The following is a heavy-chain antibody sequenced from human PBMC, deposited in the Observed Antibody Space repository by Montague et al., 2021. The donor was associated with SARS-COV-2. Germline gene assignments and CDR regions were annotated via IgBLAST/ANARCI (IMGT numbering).Heavy chain of an antibody. D-gene: IGHD1-1*01. Sequence: SETLSLTCSVSGDSLTYFYWSWLRQTPGKGLEWIGYIFYSGSTKYNPSLQSRVTFSVDTSRNQFSLNLDCVTAADTGVYYCARGATRSFDHWGQGVLVTVSS. V-gene: IGHV4-59*01. CDR1: GDSLTYFY. CDR2: IFYSGST. CDR3: ARGATRSFDH. J-gene: IGHJ4*02.